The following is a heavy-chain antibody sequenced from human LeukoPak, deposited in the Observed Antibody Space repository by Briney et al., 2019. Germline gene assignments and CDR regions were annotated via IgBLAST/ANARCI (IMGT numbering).Heavy chain of an antibody. V-gene: IGHV1-46*04. CDR1: GYTFTSYY. CDR2: INPSGGST. D-gene: IGHD3-10*01. CDR3: AKVGDFLYYYYYGMDV. J-gene: IGHJ6*02. Sequence: ASVKVSCKASGYTFTSYYMHWVRQAPGQGLEWMGIINPSGGSTSYADSVKGRFTISRDNSKNTLYLQMNSLRAEDTAVYYCAKVGDFLYYYYYGMDVWGQGTTVTVSS.